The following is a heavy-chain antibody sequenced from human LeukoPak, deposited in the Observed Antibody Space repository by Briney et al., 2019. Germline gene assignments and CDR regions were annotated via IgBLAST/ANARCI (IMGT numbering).Heavy chain of an antibody. V-gene: IGHV1-18*01. Sequence: GASVRVSCKASGYTFPSYCISWVRQAPGQGLEWMGWISAYNGNTNYAQKLQGRVTITTNTSTSTAYLELRSLSSDDPAVYYCAREHSFWGVSGDYVNWFDPWGQGTLVTVSS. CDR1: GYTFPSYC. J-gene: IGHJ5*02. D-gene: IGHD4-17*01. CDR3: AREHSFWGVSGDYVNWFDP. CDR2: ISAYNGNT.